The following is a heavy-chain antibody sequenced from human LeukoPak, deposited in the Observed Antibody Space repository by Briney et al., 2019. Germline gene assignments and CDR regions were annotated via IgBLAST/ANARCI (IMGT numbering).Heavy chain of an antibody. CDR3: ARDWGSVSKDIVVVVAVTPSGWFDP. CDR2: IIPIFGTA. D-gene: IGHD2-15*01. Sequence: GASVKVSCKASGGTFSSYAISWVRQAPGQGLEWMGGIIPIFGTANYAQKFQGRVTITTDESTSTAYMELSSLRSEDTAVYYCARDWGSVSKDIVVVVAVTPSGWFDPWGQGTLVTVSS. J-gene: IGHJ5*02. CDR1: GGTFSSYA. V-gene: IGHV1-69*05.